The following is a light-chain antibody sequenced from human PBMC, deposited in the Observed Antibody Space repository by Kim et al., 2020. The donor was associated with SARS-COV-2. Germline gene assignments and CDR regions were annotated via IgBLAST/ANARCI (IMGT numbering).Light chain of an antibody. CDR1: SSNIGSNY. V-gene: IGLV1-47*01. Sequence: QSVLTQPPSASGTPGQRVTISCSGDSSNIGSNYVYWYQQFPGMAPKLLIYRNNVRPSGVPERFSVSKSGTSGSLAISGLRSEDEADYYCASWDDSLSGVVFGGGTQLTVL. J-gene: IGLJ2*01. CDR2: RNN. CDR3: ASWDDSLSGVV.